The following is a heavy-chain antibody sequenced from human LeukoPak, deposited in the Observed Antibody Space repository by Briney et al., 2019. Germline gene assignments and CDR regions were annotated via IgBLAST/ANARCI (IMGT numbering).Heavy chain of an antibody. Sequence: PSETLSLTCAVSGYTISSGYYWGWIRQPPGKGLEWIGSIYHSGSTYYNPSLKSRVTISVDTSKNQFSLKLSSVTAADTAVYYCARHYDYVWGSYRQPFDYWGQGTLVTVSS. V-gene: IGHV4-38-2*01. CDR1: GYTISSGYY. CDR3: ARHYDYVWGSYRQPFDY. CDR2: IYHSGST. J-gene: IGHJ4*02. D-gene: IGHD3-16*02.